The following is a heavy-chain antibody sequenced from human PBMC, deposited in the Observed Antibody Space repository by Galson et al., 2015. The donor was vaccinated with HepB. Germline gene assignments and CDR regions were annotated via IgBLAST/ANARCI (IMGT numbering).Heavy chain of an antibody. CDR1: GFTFSSYG. D-gene: IGHD3-3*01. J-gene: IGHJ2*01. CDR2: ISYDENNK. V-gene: IGHV3-30*18. CDR3: AKDRDYDFWRGNWYFDL. Sequence: SLRLSCAVSGFTFSSYGMHWVRQAPGKGLEWVAVISYDENNKYYADSVKGRFTISRDNSKNTLYLQMNSLRAEDTSVYYCAKDRDYDFWRGNWYFDLWGRGTLVTVSS.